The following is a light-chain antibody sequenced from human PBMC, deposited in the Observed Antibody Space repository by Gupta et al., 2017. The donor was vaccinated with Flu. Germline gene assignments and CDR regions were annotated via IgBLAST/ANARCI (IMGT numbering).Light chain of an antibody. CDR3: GTWDSSLSAGV. J-gene: IGLJ3*02. Sequence: QSVFTQPPSASAAPGQKVTISCSGISSNLGNNYVSWYQQLPGTAPKLLIYENNKRPSGIPDRFSGSKSSTSATLGITGLQTGDEADYYCGTWDSSLSAGVFGGGTKLTVL. CDR2: ENN. V-gene: IGLV1-51*02. CDR1: SSNLGNNY.